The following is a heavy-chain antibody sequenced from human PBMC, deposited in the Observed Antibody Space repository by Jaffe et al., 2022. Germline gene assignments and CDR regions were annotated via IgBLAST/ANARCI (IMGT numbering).Heavy chain of an antibody. Sequence: QVQLQQWGAGLLKPSETLSLTCAVYGGSFSGYYWSWIRQPPGKGLEWIGEINHSGSTNYNPSLKSRVTISVDTSKNQFSLKLSSVTAADTAVYYCARVSARWLQRRTVFDYWGQGTLVTVSS. CDR3: ARVSARWLQRRTVFDY. V-gene: IGHV4-34*01. CDR2: INHSGST. CDR1: GGSFSGYY. D-gene: IGHD5-12*01. J-gene: IGHJ4*02.